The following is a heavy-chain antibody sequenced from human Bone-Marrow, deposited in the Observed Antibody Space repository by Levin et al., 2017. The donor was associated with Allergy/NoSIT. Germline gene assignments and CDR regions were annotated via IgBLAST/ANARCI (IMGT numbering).Heavy chain of an antibody. Sequence: ASVKVSCKASGYTFTSYGISWVRQAPGQGLEWMGWISAYNGNTNYAQKLQGRVTMTTDTSTSTAYMELRSLRSDDTAVYYCARDRGTVNIVATRVDYWGQGTLVTVSS. CDR1: GYTFTSYG. CDR2: ISAYNGNT. V-gene: IGHV1-18*01. J-gene: IGHJ4*02. D-gene: IGHD5-12*01. CDR3: ARDRGTVNIVATRVDY.